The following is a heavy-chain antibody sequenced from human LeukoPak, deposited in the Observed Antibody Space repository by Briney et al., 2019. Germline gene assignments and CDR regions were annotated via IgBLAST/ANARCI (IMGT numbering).Heavy chain of an antibody. D-gene: IGHD1-1*01. Sequence: AGGSLRLSCAASGFTFSSYAMSWVRQAPGKGLEWVSAISGSGGSTYYADSVKGRFTISRDNSKNTLYLQMNSLRAEDTAVYYCAKGGANWNDFYPRFDYWGQGTLVTVSS. CDR2: ISGSGGST. CDR3: AKGGANWNDFYPRFDY. CDR1: GFTFSSYA. V-gene: IGHV3-23*01. J-gene: IGHJ4*02.